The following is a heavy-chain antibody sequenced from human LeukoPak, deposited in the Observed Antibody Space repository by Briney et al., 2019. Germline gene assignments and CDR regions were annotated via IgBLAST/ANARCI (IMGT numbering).Heavy chain of an antibody. V-gene: IGHV3-15*01. CDR2: IKSKTDGGTT. J-gene: IGHJ4*02. CDR3: TTKGARYCSSTSCLYYFDY. D-gene: IGHD2-2*01. CDR1: GFTFSNAW. Sequence: GGSLRLSCAASGFTFSNAWMSWVRQAPGKGLEWVGRIKSKTDGGTTDYAAPVKGRFTISRDDSKNTLYLQMNSLKTEDTAVYYCTTKGARYCSSTSCLYYFDYWGQGTLVTVSS.